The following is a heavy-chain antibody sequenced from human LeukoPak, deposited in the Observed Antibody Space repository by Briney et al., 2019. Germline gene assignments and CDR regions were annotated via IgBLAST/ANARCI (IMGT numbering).Heavy chain of an antibody. CDR2: IYTSGST. J-gene: IGHJ4*02. CDR3: ARVGGYVPLD. CDR1: GGSISSGSYY. V-gene: IGHV4-61*02. Sequence: SQTLSLTCTVSGGSISSGSYYWSWIRQPAGKGLEWIGRIYTSGSTNYNPSLKSRVTISVDTSKNQFSLKLSSVTAADTAVYYCARVGGYVPLDWGQGTLVTVSS. D-gene: IGHD5-12*01.